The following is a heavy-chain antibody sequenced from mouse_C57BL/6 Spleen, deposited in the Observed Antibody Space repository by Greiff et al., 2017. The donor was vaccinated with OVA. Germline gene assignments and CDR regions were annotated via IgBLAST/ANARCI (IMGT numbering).Heavy chain of an antibody. Sequence: QVQLQQPGAELVKPGASVKLSCKASGYTFTSYWMHWVKQRPGQGLEWIGMIHPNSGSTNYNEKFKSKATLTVDKSSSTAYMQLSSLTSEDSAVDYCARSSMVTTAMDYWGQGTSVTVSS. V-gene: IGHV1-64*01. J-gene: IGHJ4*01. CDR2: IHPNSGST. D-gene: IGHD2-2*01. CDR3: ARSSMVTTAMDY. CDR1: GYTFTSYW.